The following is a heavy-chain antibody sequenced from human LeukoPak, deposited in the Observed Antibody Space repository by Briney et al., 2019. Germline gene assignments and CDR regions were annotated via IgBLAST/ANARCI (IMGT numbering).Heavy chain of an antibody. CDR2: LYFSGST. CDR3: ASLNMRHASTFY. J-gene: IGHJ4*02. V-gene: IGHV4-39*01. CDR1: SGSIISSNYY. Sequence: SETLSLTCTVSSGSIISSNYYWGWIRQPPGKGLEWIGSLYFSGSTNYNPSLKSRLTMSVDTSRNQFSLKLRSVTASDTAVYYCASLNMRHASTFYWGRGILVIVSS. D-gene: IGHD2-2*01.